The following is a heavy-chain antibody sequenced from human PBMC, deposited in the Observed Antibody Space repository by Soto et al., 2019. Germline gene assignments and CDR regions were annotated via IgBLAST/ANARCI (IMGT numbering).Heavy chain of an antibody. J-gene: IGHJ5*02. CDR3: AKEYYYDSSGYGHWFDP. CDR2: ISYDGSNK. V-gene: IGHV3-30*18. Sequence: QVQLVESGGGVVQPGRSLRLSCAASGFTFSSYGMHWVRQAPGKGLEWVAVISYDGSNKYYADSAKGRFTISRDNSKNTLYLQMNSLRAEDTAVYYCAKEYYYDSSGYGHWFDPWGQGTLVTVSS. CDR1: GFTFSSYG. D-gene: IGHD3-22*01.